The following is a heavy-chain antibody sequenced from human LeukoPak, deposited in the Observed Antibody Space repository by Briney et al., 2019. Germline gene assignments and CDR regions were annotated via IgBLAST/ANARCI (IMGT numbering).Heavy chain of an antibody. Sequence: PGGSLRLSCVASGFTFSSYTMNWVRQAPGKGLEWISQFIDNSRTVYYADSVQGRFTISRDNADNSVHLQMASLRAEDTAVYYCARGTPYHYMDVWGKGTTVIVSS. J-gene: IGHJ6*03. CDR3: ARGTPYHYMDV. CDR2: FIDNSRTV. V-gene: IGHV3-48*04. CDR1: GFTFSSYT.